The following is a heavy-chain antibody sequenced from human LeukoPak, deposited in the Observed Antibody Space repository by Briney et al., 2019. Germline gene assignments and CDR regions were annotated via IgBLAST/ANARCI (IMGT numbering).Heavy chain of an antibody. J-gene: IGHJ4*02. Sequence: GGSLRLSCAASGFTFGNYGMSWVRQAPGKGLEWVSAISGSGGSTYYADSVKGRFTISRDNSKNTLYLQMNSLRAEDTAVYYCAKTREYSSSSPPDYWGQGTLVTVSS. CDR1: GFTFGNYG. V-gene: IGHV3-23*01. CDR3: AKTREYSSSSPPDY. CDR2: ISGSGGST. D-gene: IGHD6-6*01.